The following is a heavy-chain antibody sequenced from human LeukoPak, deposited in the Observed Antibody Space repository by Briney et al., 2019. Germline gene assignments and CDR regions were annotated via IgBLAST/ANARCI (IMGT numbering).Heavy chain of an antibody. CDR3: ASDSQGAGAGPFDY. V-gene: IGHV1-24*01. CDR2: LDPEENTT. D-gene: IGHD3-22*01. Sequence: KPGASVKISCKVSGYRLNDLCIHWVRQVPGKGLEWLGGLDPEENTTFYALRFQGRVNMTEDPSLDTAYMELSSLRSEDTADYFCASDSQGAGAGPFDYWGQGTLVSVSS. CDR1: GYRLNDLC. J-gene: IGHJ4*02.